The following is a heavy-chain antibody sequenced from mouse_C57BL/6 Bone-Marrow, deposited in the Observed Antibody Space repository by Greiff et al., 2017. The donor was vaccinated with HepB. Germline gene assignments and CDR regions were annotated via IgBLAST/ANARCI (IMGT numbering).Heavy chain of an antibody. CDR3: ARRVDGYYVGPWFAY. D-gene: IGHD2-3*01. J-gene: IGHJ3*01. V-gene: IGHV1-55*01. CDR1: GYTFTSYW. Sequence: QVQLQQPGAELVKPGASVKMSCKASGYTFTSYWITWVKQRPGQGLEWIGDIYPGSGSTNYNEKFKSKATLTVDTSSSTAYMQLSSQTSEDAAVYYCARRVDGYYVGPWFAYWGQGTLVTVSA. CDR2: IYPGSGST.